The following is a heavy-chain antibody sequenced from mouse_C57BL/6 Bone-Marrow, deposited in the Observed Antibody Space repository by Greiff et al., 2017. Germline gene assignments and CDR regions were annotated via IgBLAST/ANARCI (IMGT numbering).Heavy chain of an antibody. Sequence: QVQLQQPGAELVRPGSSVKLSCTASGYTFTSYWMHWVKQRPIQGLEWIGNIDPSDSETHYNQKFKDKATLTVDKSSSTAYMQLSSLTSEDSAVYYGARDCYYYGTWYFDVWGTGTTVTVSS. CDR2: IDPSDSET. CDR3: ARDCYYYGTWYFDV. J-gene: IGHJ1*03. CDR1: GYTFTSYW. V-gene: IGHV1-52*01. D-gene: IGHD1-1*01.